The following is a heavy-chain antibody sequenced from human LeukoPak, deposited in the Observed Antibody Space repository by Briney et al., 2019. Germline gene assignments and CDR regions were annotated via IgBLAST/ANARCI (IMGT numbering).Heavy chain of an antibody. J-gene: IGHJ6*02. CDR2: ISAYNGNI. D-gene: IGHD3-3*01. CDR3: AKDRVDAVSDFWSGYYHYYYGMDV. CDR1: GYTFTRYG. V-gene: IGHV1-18*01. Sequence: ASVKVSCKTSGYTFTRYGITWVRQAPGQGLEWLGWISAYNGNINYAPKFQGRVTTTTDTSTSTAYMALRSLGSDDTAVYYCAKDRVDAVSDFWSGYYHYYYGMDVWGQGTTVTVSS.